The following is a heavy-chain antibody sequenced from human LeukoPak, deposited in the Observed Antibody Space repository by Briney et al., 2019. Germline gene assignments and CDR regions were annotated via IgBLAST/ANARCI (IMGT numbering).Heavy chain of an antibody. CDR1: GVSISSSSSY. D-gene: IGHD5-12*01. Sequence: SETLSLTCTVSGVSISSSSSYWGWIRQPPGKGLEWVGSIYYSGTTYYNPSLKSRVTISVDTSKNQFSLRLSSVTAADTAVYYCARVGYSGYDNRGSFDYWGQGTLVTVSS. CDR3: ARVGYSGYDNRGSFDY. V-gene: IGHV4-39*07. CDR2: IYYSGTT. J-gene: IGHJ4*02.